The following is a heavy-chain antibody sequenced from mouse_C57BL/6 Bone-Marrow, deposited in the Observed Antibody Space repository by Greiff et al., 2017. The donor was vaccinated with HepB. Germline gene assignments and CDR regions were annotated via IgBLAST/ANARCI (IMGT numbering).Heavy chain of an antibody. Sequence: LVESGAELVRPGASVTLSCKASGYTFTDYEMHWVKQTPVHGLEWIGAIDPETGGTAYNQKFKGKAILTADKSSSTAYMELRSLTSEDSSVYSCTRSDDGYYRYWFAYWGQGALVTVSA. D-gene: IGHD2-3*01. CDR2: IDPETGGT. J-gene: IGHJ3*01. CDR1: GYTFTDYE. V-gene: IGHV1-15*01. CDR3: TRSDDGYYRYWFAY.